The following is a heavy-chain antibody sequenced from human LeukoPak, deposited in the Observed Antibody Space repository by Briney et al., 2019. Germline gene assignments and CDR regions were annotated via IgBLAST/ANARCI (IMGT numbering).Heavy chain of an antibody. CDR2: ISSSSSTI. Sequence: GGSLRLSCAASGFTFSSYSMNWIRQAPGKGLEWVSYISSSSSTIYYADSVKGRFTISRDNAKNSLYLQMNSLRDEDTAVYYCARDRYYGSGSYPGYWGQGTLVTVSS. V-gene: IGHV3-48*02. CDR1: GFTFSSYS. D-gene: IGHD3-10*01. CDR3: ARDRYYGSGSYPGY. J-gene: IGHJ4*02.